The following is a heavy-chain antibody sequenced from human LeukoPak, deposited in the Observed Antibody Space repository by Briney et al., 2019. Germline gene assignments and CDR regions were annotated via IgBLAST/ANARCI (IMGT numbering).Heavy chain of an antibody. CDR2: IYYSGST. D-gene: IGHD2-2*01. CDR3: ASSLMLQYCSRTNCGREFDY. V-gene: IGHV4-39*07. CDR1: GGSISSSSYY. Sequence: SETLSLTCTVSGGSISSSSYYWGWVRQPPGKGLEWVGSIYYSGSTYYNPSLKSRVTISVDTSKKQFSLKLRSVTSADTAVYYCASSLMLQYCSRTNCGREFDYWGQGTLVTVSS. J-gene: IGHJ4*02.